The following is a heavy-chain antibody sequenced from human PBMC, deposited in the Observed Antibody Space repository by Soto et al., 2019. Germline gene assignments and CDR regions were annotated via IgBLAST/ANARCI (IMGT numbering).Heavy chain of an antibody. CDR1: VFTFISYG. Sequence: GGSLRLSCASSVFTFISYGMHWVRQAPGKGLEWVAVIWYDGSNKYYADSVEGRFTISRDNSKNTLYLQMNSLRAEDTAVYYCASQSIVGANTGDYWGQGTLVTVSS. V-gene: IGHV3-33*01. CDR3: ASQSIVGANTGDY. J-gene: IGHJ4*02. D-gene: IGHD1-26*01. CDR2: IWYDGSNK.